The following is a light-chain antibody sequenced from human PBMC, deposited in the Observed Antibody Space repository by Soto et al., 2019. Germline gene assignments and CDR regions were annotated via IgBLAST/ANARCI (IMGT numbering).Light chain of an antibody. CDR1: SSNIGAGYD. Sequence: SVLPQPPSVSGAPGQRVTISCTGSSSNIGAGYDVHWYQQLPGTAPKLLIYGNSNRPSGVPDRFSGSKSGTSASLAITGLQAEDEADYYCQSHDSSLSGYVFGTGTKVTVL. J-gene: IGLJ1*01. V-gene: IGLV1-40*01. CDR2: GNS. CDR3: QSHDSSLSGYV.